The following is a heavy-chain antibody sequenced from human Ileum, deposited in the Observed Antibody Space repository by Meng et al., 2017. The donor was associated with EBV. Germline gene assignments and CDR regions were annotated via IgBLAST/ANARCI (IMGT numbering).Heavy chain of an antibody. D-gene: IGHD2/OR15-2a*01. V-gene: IGHV1-3*01. CDR3: ARDLRYGLKLLPYYSDP. CDR1: GYTFINYV. Sequence: VQLVRSGAEVKKPGASVKVSGKASGYTFINYVIHWVRQAPGQGLEWMGWINAGNGNTKFSQTFQGRVSIRRDTSASTVYMELSSLRSEDTAVYYCARDLRYGLKLLPYYSDPWGQGTLVTVSS. CDR2: INAGNGNT. J-gene: IGHJ5*02.